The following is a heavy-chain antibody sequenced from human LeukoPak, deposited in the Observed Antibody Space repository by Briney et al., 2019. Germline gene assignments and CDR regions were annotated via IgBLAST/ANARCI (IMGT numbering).Heavy chain of an antibody. CDR2: ISGSSSYT. Sequence: GGSLRLSCAASGFMFSDYYMNWIRQAPGKGLEWVSYISGSSSYTNYADSVKGRFTISRDNAKNSLYLQMNSLRAEDTAVYYCAKDRGLFDYWGQGTLVTVSS. CDR1: GFMFSDYY. V-gene: IGHV3-11*05. D-gene: IGHD3/OR15-3a*01. J-gene: IGHJ4*02. CDR3: AKDRGLFDY.